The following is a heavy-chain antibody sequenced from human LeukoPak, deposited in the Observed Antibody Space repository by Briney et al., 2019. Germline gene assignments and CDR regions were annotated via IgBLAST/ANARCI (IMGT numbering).Heavy chain of an antibody. CDR1: GGSISSYY. J-gene: IGHJ4*02. Sequence: PSETLSLICTVSGGSISSYYWSWIRQPPGKGLEWIGYIYYSGSTNYNPSLKSRVTISVDTSKNQFSLKLSSVTAADTAVYYCASTYCSGGSCYWALDYWGQGTLVTVSS. CDR3: ASTYCSGGSCYWALDY. CDR2: IYYSGST. D-gene: IGHD2-15*01. V-gene: IGHV4-59*08.